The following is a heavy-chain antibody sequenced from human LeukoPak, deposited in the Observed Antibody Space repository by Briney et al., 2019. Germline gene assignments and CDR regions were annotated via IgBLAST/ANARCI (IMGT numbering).Heavy chain of an antibody. J-gene: IGHJ3*02. CDR1: GGFISNYY. CDR2: IYYSGST. V-gene: IGHV4-59*01. Sequence: PSETLSLTCTVSGGFISNYYWSCIRQPPGKGLEWIGYIYYSGSTNYNPSLKSRVTISVDTSKNQFLLKLSSVTAADTAVYYCAAGSSGYTDAFDIWGQGTMVTVSS. D-gene: IGHD3-22*01. CDR3: AAGSSGYTDAFDI.